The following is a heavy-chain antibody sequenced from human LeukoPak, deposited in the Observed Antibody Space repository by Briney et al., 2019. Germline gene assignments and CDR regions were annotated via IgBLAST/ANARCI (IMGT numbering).Heavy chain of an antibody. J-gene: IGHJ1*01. Sequence: ASVKVSCKASGYTFTTYGISWVRQAPGQGLEWMGWISAYNGNTKYAQKLQGRVTMTTDTSTSTAYMELKSLRSDDTAVYYCARGQMGGSYYGYFQHWGQGTLVTVSS. CDR1: GYTFTTYG. D-gene: IGHD1-26*01. CDR3: ARGQMGGSYYGYFQH. V-gene: IGHV1-18*01. CDR2: ISAYNGNT.